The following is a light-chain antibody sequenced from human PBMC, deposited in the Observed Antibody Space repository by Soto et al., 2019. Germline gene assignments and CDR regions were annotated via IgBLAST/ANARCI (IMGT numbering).Light chain of an antibody. CDR3: QQSYSNPIT. J-gene: IGKJ5*01. V-gene: IGKV1-39*01. Sequence: DIQMTQSPSSLSASVGDRVTITCGARQSISSSLNWYQQKPGKAPKLLIYAASSLQSGVPSRFSGSGSGTDFTLTISSLQPEDFETYYCQQSYSNPITFGQGTRLEIK. CDR2: AAS. CDR1: QSISSS.